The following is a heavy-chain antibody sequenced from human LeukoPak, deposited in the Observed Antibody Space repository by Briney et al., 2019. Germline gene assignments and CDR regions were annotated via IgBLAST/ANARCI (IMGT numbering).Heavy chain of an antibody. J-gene: IGHJ5*02. D-gene: IGHD5-12*01. CDR1: RFTFSSYA. CDR3: AKDQLPVFRDSGYDYNWFDP. V-gene: IGHV3-23*01. Sequence: GGSLRLSCAASRFTFSSYAMSWVRQAPGKGLEWVSAISGSGGSTYHADSVKGRFTISRDNSKNTLYLQMNSLRAEDTAVYYCAKDQLPVFRDSGYDYNWFDPWGQGTLVTVSS. CDR2: ISGSGGST.